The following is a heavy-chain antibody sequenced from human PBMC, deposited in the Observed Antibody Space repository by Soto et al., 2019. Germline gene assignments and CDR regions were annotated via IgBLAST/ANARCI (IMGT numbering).Heavy chain of an antibody. CDR1: GFSLNNGGEG. CDR3: AHRVMKSGDFDL. J-gene: IGHJ5*02. CDR2: IYWDDDK. Sequence: QITLKESGPTLVKPTLILTLTCTFSGFSLNNGGEGVAWIRQPPGKALEWLAFIYWDDDKFYSPSLQTRLTITKDTSKNQVVMTMTNMDPVDTATYYCAHRVMKSGDFDLWGQGVLVTVSS. D-gene: IGHD1-26*01. V-gene: IGHV2-5*02.